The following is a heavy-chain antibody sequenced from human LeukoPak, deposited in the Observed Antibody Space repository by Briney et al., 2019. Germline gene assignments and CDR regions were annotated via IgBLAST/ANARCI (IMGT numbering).Heavy chain of an antibody. CDR1: GGSIRSLY. D-gene: IGHD1-26*01. CDR3: ARGREPNWFDP. J-gene: IGHJ5*02. Sequence: SETLSLTCTVSGGSIRSLYWSWIRQPAGKGLEWIGRISSSGSTNYSPSLKSRLTLSVDTSKNQFSLKLSSVTAADTAVYYCARGREPNWFDPWGQGTLVTVSS. V-gene: IGHV4-4*07. CDR2: ISSSGST.